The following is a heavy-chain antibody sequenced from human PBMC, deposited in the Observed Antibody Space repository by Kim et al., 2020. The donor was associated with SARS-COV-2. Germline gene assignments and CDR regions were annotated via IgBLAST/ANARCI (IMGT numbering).Heavy chain of an antibody. J-gene: IGHJ4*02. D-gene: IGHD4-17*01. CDR3: ARSRLRGKYPLDY. CDR2: ISYDGSNK. V-gene: IGHV3-30*04. Sequence: GGSLRLSCAASGFTFSSYAMHWVRQAPGKGLEWVAVISYDGSNKYYADSVKGRFTISRDNSKNTLYLQMNSLRAEDTAVYYCARSRLRGKYPLDYWGQGTLVTVSS. CDR1: GFTFSSYA.